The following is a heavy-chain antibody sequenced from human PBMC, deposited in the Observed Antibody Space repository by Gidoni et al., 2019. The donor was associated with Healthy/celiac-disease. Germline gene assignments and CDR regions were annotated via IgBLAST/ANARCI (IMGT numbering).Heavy chain of an antibody. J-gene: IGHJ3*02. CDR2: IIPILGQA. CDR1: RGTFHSYT. Sequence: QVQLVQSGAEVKKPGSTVKVSCKASRGTFHSYTISWVRQAPGQGLEWLGRIIPILGQANYAQKFQGRVTITADKSTSTAYMELSSLRSEDTAVYYCAREKGPKGAFDIWGQGTMVTVSS. V-gene: IGHV1-69*08. CDR3: AREKGPKGAFDI.